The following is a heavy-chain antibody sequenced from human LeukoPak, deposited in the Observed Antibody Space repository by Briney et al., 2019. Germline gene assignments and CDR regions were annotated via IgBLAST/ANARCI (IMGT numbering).Heavy chain of an antibody. CDR3: AREMEQGSTTWIQLWLLSHRPFDY. D-gene: IGHD5-18*01. Sequence: ASVKVSCKASGYTFTNYYMHWVRQAPGQGLEWMGIINPSGGSTSYAQKFQGRVTMTRDTPTSTVYMELSSLRSEDTAVYYCAREMEQGSTTWIQLWLLSHRPFDYWGQGTLVTVSS. V-gene: IGHV1-46*01. CDR2: INPSGGST. J-gene: IGHJ4*02. CDR1: GYTFTNYY.